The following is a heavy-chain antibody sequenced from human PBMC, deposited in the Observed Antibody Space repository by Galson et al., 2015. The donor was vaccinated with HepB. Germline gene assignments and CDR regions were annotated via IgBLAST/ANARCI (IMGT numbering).Heavy chain of an antibody. CDR3: ARDRLPYGSGRHGFEP. D-gene: IGHD3-10*01. J-gene: IGHJ5*02. CDR1: GDTLSYYG. V-gene: IGHV1-18*04. Sequence: SVKVSCKASGDTLSYYGMSWIRQAPGQGLEWVAWISAHNGNTKFAPKFQGRVTMNADTSASTVYMELKNLTSDDTAVYFCARDRLPYGSGRHGFEPWGQGTLVTVSS. CDR2: ISAHNGNT.